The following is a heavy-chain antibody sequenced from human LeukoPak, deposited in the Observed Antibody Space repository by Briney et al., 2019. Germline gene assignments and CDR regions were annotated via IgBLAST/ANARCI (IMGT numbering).Heavy chain of an antibody. Sequence: GGSLRLSCAASGFTFSSYGMHWVRQAPGKGPEWVSSISSSSSYIYYADSVKGRFTISRDNAKNSLYLQMNSLRAEDTAVYYCARDSGFGELLYYYYYYMDVWGKGTTVTVSS. CDR1: GFTFSSYG. D-gene: IGHD3-10*01. CDR2: ISSSSSYI. CDR3: ARDSGFGELLYYYYYYMDV. J-gene: IGHJ6*03. V-gene: IGHV3-21*01.